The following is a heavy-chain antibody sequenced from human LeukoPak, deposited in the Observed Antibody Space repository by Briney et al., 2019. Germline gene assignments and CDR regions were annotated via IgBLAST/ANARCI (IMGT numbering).Heavy chain of an antibody. Sequence: PSETLSLTCTVSGGSISGGGYYWNWIRQPPGAGLEWIGYMSHSGSTYYNPSLKSRVTISLGRSKNQFSLKLTSVTAADTAVYYCARGAGYSREVNYYHYMDVWGKGTTVTVSS. V-gene: IGHV4-30-2*01. CDR2: MSHSGST. CDR1: GGSISGGGYY. CDR3: ARGAGYSREVNYYHYMDV. J-gene: IGHJ6*03. D-gene: IGHD5-12*01.